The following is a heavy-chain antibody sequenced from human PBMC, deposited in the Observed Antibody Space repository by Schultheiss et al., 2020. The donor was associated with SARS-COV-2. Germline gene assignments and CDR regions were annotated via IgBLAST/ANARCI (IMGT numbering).Heavy chain of an antibody. CDR2: ISSSSSYI. V-gene: IGHV3-21*01. J-gene: IGHJ4*02. Sequence: GESLKISCAASGFTFSSYAMSWVRQAPGKGLEWVSSISSSSSYIYYADSVKGRFTISRDNSKNTLYLQMNSLRAEDTAVYYCAKAGWLVHSNFDYWGQGTLVTVSS. CDR1: GFTFSSYA. D-gene: IGHD6-19*01. CDR3: AKAGWLVHSNFDY.